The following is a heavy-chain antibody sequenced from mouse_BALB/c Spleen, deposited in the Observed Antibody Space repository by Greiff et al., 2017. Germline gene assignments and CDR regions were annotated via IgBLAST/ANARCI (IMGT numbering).Heavy chain of an antibody. V-gene: IGHV5-17*02. CDR1: GFTFSSFG. CDR3: ARWGVRRSFDY. Sequence: EVQRVESGGGLVQPGGSRKLSCAASGFTFSSFGMHWVRQAPEKGLEWVAYISSGSSTIYYADTVKGRFTISRDNPKNTLFLQMTSLRSEDTAMYYCARWGVRRSFDYWGQGTTLTVSS. J-gene: IGHJ2*01. CDR2: ISSGSSTI. D-gene: IGHD2-14*01.